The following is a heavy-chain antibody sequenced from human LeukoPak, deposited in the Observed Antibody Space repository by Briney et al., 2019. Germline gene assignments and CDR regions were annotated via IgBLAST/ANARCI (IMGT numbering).Heavy chain of an antibody. J-gene: IGHJ6*03. V-gene: IGHV3-73*01. CDR3: TRRMYYDYVWGSYEYYMDV. Sequence: PGGSLGLSCAASGFTFSGSAMHWVRQASGKGLEWVGRIRSKANSYATAYAASVKGRFTISRDDSKNTAYLQMNSLKTEDTAVYYCTRRMYYDYVWGSYEYYMDVWGKGTTVTVSS. D-gene: IGHD3-16*01. CDR2: IRSKANSYAT. CDR1: GFTFSGSA.